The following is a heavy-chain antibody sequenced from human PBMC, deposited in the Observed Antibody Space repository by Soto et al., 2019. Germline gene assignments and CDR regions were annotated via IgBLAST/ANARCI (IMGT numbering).Heavy chain of an antibody. J-gene: IGHJ4*02. V-gene: IGHV3-15*01. CDR2: IKSKTDGGTT. D-gene: IGHD2-15*01. CDR1: GFTFSNAW. CDR3: TTDYLRRGPSRYCSGGSCRTTFDY. Sequence: LSLTCAASGFTFSNAWMSWVRQAPGKGLEWVGRIKSKTDGGTTDYAAPVKGRFTISRDDSKNTLYLQINSLKTEDTAVYYCTTDYLRRGPSRYCSGGSCRTTFDYWGQGTLVTVSS.